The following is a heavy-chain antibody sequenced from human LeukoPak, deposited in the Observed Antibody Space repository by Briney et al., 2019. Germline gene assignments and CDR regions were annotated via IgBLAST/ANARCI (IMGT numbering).Heavy chain of an antibody. CDR3: ARGEYSGYDPTPGVGYYYYMDV. CDR2: VIPISGTA. J-gene: IGHJ6*03. D-gene: IGHD5-12*01. V-gene: IGHV1-69*05. Sequence: GSSVKLSCKASGGTVSSYAISWVRQGPGQGLGWMGRVIPISGTATYAKKFHGRVTITTDDSTSTAYMELSSLRSEDMAVYYCARGEYSGYDPTPGVGYYYYMDVWGKGTTVTVSS. CDR1: GGTVSSYA.